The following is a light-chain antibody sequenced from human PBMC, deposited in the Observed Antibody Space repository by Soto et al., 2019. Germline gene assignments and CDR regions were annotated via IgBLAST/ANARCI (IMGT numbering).Light chain of an antibody. CDR1: QSVSSSY. CDR3: QQYGSSPPDT. Sequence: EIVLTQSPGTLSLSPGERATLSCRASQSVSSSYLAWYPQKPGQAPRLLIYGASSRATGIPDRFSGSGSGTYFTLTISRLEPEDFAVYYCQQYGSSPPDTFGQGTRLEIK. V-gene: IGKV3-20*01. CDR2: GAS. J-gene: IGKJ5*01.